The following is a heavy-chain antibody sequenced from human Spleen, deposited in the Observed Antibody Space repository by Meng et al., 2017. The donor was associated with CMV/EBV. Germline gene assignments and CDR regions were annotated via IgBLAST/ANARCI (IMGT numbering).Heavy chain of an antibody. CDR2: IRVYNGDT. D-gene: IGHD2-21*01. CDR3: SRRGPSYCGVDCLAWFDP. Sequence: ASVKVSCKASGYTFSSYGINWVRQALGQGLEWLGWIRVYNGDTKYSQKFQDRVTLTTDTSTSTAYMELRSLRSDDTAVYYCSRRGPSYCGVDCLAWFDPWGQGTLVTVSS. J-gene: IGHJ5*02. CDR1: GYTFSSYG. V-gene: IGHV1-18*01.